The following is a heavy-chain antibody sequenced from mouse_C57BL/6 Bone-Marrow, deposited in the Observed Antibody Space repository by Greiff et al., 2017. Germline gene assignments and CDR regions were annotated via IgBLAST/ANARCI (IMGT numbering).Heavy chain of an antibody. CDR1: GFNINTSY. V-gene: IGHV14-3*01. CDR3: AHESNYIAWCAY. Sequence: EVQLQQSVAELVRPGASVKLSCTASGFNINTSYMHWVKPRPEQGLEWIGRIDPSNGNTKYAPKFQGKATLTADTSSNTAYLQLSSLTSDETAIYYGAHESNYIAWCAYWGQGTLVTVSA. CDR2: IDPSNGNT. D-gene: IGHD2-5*01. J-gene: IGHJ3*01.